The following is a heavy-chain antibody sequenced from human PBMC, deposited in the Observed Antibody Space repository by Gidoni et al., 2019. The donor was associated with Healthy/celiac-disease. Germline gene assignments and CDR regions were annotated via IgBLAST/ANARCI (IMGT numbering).Heavy chain of an antibody. D-gene: IGHD2-2*01. CDR1: GFSLSTRCAG. V-gene: IGHV2-5*01. CDR3: AHSKGRGSGGIVVVPAAYNWFDP. Sequence: QITLKASGPTLVKPTQTLTLTCTFSGFSLSTRCAGVGWIRQPPGKALAWLALIDWNEDKGYSPSLKSRLTITKDTSKNQVVLTMTNMDPVDTATYYCAHSKGRGSGGIVVVPAAYNWFDPWGQGTLVTVSS. CDR2: IDWNEDK. J-gene: IGHJ5*02.